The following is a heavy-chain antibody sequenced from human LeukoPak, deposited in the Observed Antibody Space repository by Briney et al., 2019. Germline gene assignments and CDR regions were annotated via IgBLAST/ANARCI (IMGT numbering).Heavy chain of an antibody. CDR1: GGSISSSNW. D-gene: IGHD2-15*01. J-gene: IGHJ4*02. V-gene: IGHV4-4*02. Sequence: SETLSLTCAVSGGSISSSNWWSWVRQPPGKGLEWIGEIYHSGSTNYNPSPKSRVTISVDKSKNQFSLKLSSVTAADTAVYYCARDFDRAGGDYFDYWGQGALVTVSS. CDR3: ARDFDRAGGDYFDY. CDR2: IYHSGST.